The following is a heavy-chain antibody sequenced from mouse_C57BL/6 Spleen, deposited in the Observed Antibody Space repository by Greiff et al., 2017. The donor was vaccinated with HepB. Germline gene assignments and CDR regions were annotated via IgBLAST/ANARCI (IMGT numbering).Heavy chain of an antibody. V-gene: IGHV1-15*01. D-gene: IGHD2-1*01. J-gene: IGHJ2*01. CDR2: IDPETGGT. CDR1: GYTFTDYE. Sequence: QVQLQQSGAELVRPGASVTLSCKASGYTFTDYEMHWVKQTPVHGLEWIGAIDPETGGTAYNQKFKGKAILTADKSSSTAYMELRSLTSEDSAVYYCTRGGMGNDYWGQGTTLTVSS. CDR3: TRGGMGNDY.